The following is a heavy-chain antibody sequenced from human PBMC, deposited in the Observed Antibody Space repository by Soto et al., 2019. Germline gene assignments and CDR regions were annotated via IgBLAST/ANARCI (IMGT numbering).Heavy chain of an antibody. CDR3: ARGRFLEWLYDYYGMDV. D-gene: IGHD3-3*01. V-gene: IGHV4-34*01. CDR2: INHSGST. Sequence: QVQLQQWGAGLLKPSETLSLTCAVYGGSFSGYYWSWIRQPPGKGLEWIGEINHSGSTNYNPSLKSRVTISVDTSKNQFSLKLSSVTAADTAVYYCARGRFLEWLYDYYGMDVWGQGTTDTVSS. J-gene: IGHJ6*02. CDR1: GGSFSGYY.